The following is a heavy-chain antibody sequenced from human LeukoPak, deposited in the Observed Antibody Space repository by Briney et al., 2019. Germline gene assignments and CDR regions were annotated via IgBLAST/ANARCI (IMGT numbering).Heavy chain of an antibody. V-gene: IGHV7-4-1*02. CDR3: ARVEPVYCSSTSCLSGFDY. J-gene: IGHJ4*02. CDR1: GYTFTSYA. D-gene: IGHD2-2*01. CDR2: INTNTGNP. Sequence: ASVKVSCKASGYTFTSYAMNWVRQAPGQGLEWMGWINTNTGNPTYAQGFTGRFVFSLDTSVSTAYLQISSLEAEDTAVYYCARVEPVYCSSTSCLSGFDYWGQGTLVTVSS.